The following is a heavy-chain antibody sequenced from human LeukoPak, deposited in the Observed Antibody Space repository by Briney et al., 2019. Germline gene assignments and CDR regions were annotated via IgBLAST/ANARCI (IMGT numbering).Heavy chain of an antibody. V-gene: IGHV4-59*01. Sequence: PSETLSLTCTVSGGSISSYYWSWIRQPPGEGLEWIAYIYYSGTTNYNPSLKSRVTISIDTSKNQFSLKLSSVTAADTAVYYCASFDSSGSHAFDIWGQGTMVTVSS. CDR1: GGSISSYY. CDR2: IYYSGTT. CDR3: ASFDSSGSHAFDI. J-gene: IGHJ3*02. D-gene: IGHD3-22*01.